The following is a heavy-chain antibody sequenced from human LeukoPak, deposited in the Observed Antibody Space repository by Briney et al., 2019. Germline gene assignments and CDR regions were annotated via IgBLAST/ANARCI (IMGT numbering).Heavy chain of an antibody. CDR3: ARDYGDYAHYYYYYYMDV. Sequence: SETLSLTCAVSGGSISSSNWWSWVRQPPGKGLEWIGEIYHSGSTNYNPSLKSRVTMSVDTSKNQFSLKLSSVTAADTAVYYCARDYGDYAHYYYYYYMDVWGKGTTVTVSS. J-gene: IGHJ6*03. D-gene: IGHD4-17*01. V-gene: IGHV4-4*02. CDR2: IYHSGST. CDR1: GGSISSSNW.